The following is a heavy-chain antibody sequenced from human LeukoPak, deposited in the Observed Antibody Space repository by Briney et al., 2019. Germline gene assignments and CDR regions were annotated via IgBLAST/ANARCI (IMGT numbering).Heavy chain of an antibody. CDR2: IYSGGST. CDR3: ARNLAGTLDQ. V-gene: IGHV3-66*01. J-gene: IGHJ4*02. Sequence: PGGSLRLSCAASGFTVSDNYMSWVRQAPGKGLEWVSVIYSGGSTNYADSVKGRFTISRDNSKNTVFLQMNSPRAEDTAVYYCARNLAGTLDQWGQGTLVIVSS. D-gene: IGHD6-19*01. CDR1: GFTVSDNY.